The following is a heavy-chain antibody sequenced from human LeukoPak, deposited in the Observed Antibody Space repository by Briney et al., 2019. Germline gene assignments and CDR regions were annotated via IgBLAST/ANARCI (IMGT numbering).Heavy chain of an antibody. D-gene: IGHD6-13*01. CDR2: INHSGST. CDR1: GGSFSGYY. CDR3: AREASYSSSWSAFDI. Sequence: SETLSLTCAVYGGSFSGYYWSWIRQPPGKGLEWIGEINHSGSTNYNPSLKSRVTISVDTSKNQFSLKLSSVTAADTAVYYCAREASYSSSWSAFDIWGQGTMVTVSS. J-gene: IGHJ3*02. V-gene: IGHV4-34*01.